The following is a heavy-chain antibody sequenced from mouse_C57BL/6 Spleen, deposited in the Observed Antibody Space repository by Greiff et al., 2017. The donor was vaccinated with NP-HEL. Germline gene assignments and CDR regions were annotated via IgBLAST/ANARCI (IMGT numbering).Heavy chain of an antibody. J-gene: IGHJ1*03. CDR2: IDPETGGT. Sequence: VQLQQSGAELVRPGASVTLSCKASGYTFTDYEMHWVKQTPVHGLEWIGAIDPETGGTAYNQKFKGKAILTADKSSSTAYMELRSLTSEDSAVYYCTRWEGNWYFDVWGTGTTVTVSS. CDR1: GYTFTDYE. D-gene: IGHD4-1*01. CDR3: TRWEGNWYFDV. V-gene: IGHV1-15*01.